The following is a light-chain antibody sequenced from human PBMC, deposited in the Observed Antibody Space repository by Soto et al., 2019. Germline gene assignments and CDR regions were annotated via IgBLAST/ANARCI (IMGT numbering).Light chain of an antibody. CDR2: GAS. J-gene: IGKJ1*01. CDR3: QQYNNWPQT. Sequence: IVLTQSPGTLCLSPGERATLSCRASQSVSSTYLASCQQKPGQAPRLLIYGASTRATGIPDRFSVSGSGTEFTLTINRLKSEDFAVYYCQQYNNWPQTFCQGTKVDIK. V-gene: IGKV3D-15*01. CDR1: QSVSSTY.